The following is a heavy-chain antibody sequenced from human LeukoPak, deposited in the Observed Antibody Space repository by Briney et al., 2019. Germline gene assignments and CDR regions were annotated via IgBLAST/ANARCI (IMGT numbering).Heavy chain of an antibody. J-gene: IGHJ3*02. CDR3: ARHRDTAMVDFDI. CDR1: GCSFTSYW. V-gene: IGHV5-51*01. D-gene: IGHD5-18*01. Sequence: GESLKISCKGSGCSFTSYWIGWVRQMPGKGLEWMGIIYPGDSDTRYSPSFQGQVTISADKSISTAYLQWSSLKASDTAMYYCARHRDTAMVDFDIWGQGTMVTVSS. CDR2: IYPGDSDT.